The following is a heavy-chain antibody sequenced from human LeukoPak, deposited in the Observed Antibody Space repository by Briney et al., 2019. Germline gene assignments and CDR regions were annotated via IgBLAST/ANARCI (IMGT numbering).Heavy chain of an antibody. D-gene: IGHD3-10*01. J-gene: IGHJ4*02. V-gene: IGHV3-9*01. CDR2: ISWNSGSI. CDR1: GFTFDDYA. Sequence: GGSLRLSCAASGFTFDDYAMHWVRQAPGKGLEWVSGISWNSGSIGYADSVKGRFTISRDNAKNSLYLQMNSLRAEDTALYYCAKDFYGSGSYYARFDYWGQGTLVTVSS. CDR3: AKDFYGSGSYYARFDY.